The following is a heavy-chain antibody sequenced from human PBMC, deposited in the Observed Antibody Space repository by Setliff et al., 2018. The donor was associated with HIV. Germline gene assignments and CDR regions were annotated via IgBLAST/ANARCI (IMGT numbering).Heavy chain of an antibody. D-gene: IGHD1-26*01. V-gene: IGHV1-69*10. CDR2: FITILGIP. J-gene: IGHJ4*02. Sequence: SVKVSCKASGDTFHSYTFTWVRQAPGQGPEWMGGFITILGIPNYAPKSQHRVTISADESTKTIYMELSNLKPDDTAVYFCSREFGGRNTLGSCVLDYWGQGTPVTVS. CDR1: GDTFHSYT. CDR3: SREFGGRNTLGSCVLDY.